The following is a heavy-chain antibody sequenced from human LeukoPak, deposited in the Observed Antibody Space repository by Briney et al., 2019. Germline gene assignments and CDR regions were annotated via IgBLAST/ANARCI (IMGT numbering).Heavy chain of an antibody. Sequence: GGSLRLSCAASGFTFSSYGMHWVRQAPGKGLEWVAVIGYDGSNKYYADSVKGRFTISRDNSKNTLYLQMNSLRAEDTAVYYCARDWAIVATTTLFDYWGQGTLVTVSS. D-gene: IGHD5-12*01. V-gene: IGHV3-33*01. CDR1: GFTFSSYG. CDR2: IGYDGSNK. J-gene: IGHJ4*02. CDR3: ARDWAIVATTTLFDY.